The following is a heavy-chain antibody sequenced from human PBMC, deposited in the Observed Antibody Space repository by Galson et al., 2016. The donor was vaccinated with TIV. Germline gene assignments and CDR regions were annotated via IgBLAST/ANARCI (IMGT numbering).Heavy chain of an antibody. D-gene: IGHD5-18*01. CDR3: ATVNTNSRKYFDY. V-gene: IGHV4-4*07. CDR1: GGSVSRYY. Sequence: VSGGSVSRYYWSWVRQSPGKGLEWIGRIFTDGTTTYNPSLKSRVAISVDTSRRQFSLRLRSVTAADTALYYCATVNTNSRKYFDYWGQGIQVTVAS. CDR2: IFTDGTT. J-gene: IGHJ4*02.